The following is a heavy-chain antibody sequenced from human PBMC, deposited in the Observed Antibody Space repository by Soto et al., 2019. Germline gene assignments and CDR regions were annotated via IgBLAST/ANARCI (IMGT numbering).Heavy chain of an antibody. J-gene: IGHJ4*02. CDR2: ISYDGSNK. V-gene: IGHV3-30-3*01. D-gene: IGHD4-4*01. CDR1: GFTFSSYA. Sequence: QVQLVESGGGVVQPGRSLRLSCAASGFTFSSYAMHWVRQAPDKGLEWVAVISYDGSNKYYADSVKGRFTISRDNSKNTRYQQMNSLRAEDTGVYYCESSHWPGYSNYVIGYRAKGSLVTVSS. CDR3: ESSHWPGYSNYVIGY.